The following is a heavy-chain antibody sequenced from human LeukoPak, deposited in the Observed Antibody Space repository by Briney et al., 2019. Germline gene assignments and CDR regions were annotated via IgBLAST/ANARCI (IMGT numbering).Heavy chain of an antibody. CDR1: GYTLTELS. CDR2: CDPEDGET. J-gene: IGHJ4*02. D-gene: IGHD3-10*01. Sequence: ASVRVSCKVSGYTLTELSMHWVRQAPGKGLEWMGGCDPEDGETIYAQKFQGRVTMTEDTSTDTAYMELSSLRSEDTAVYYCAATIERITMVRGVPPDYWGQGTLVTVSS. CDR3: AATIERITMVRGVPPDY. V-gene: IGHV1-24*01.